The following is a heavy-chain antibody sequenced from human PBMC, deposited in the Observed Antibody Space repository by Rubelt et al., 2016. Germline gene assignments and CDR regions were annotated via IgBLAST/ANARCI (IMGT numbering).Heavy chain of an antibody. Sequence: QVQLVQSGAEVKKPGASVKVSCKASGYTFVTNYMHWVRQAPGQGLEWMGVINPRSSAADYSQNFQGRVTMTSDTATSTAYMELSSLTSEDTAVYYCARGEGYFHYWGQGTLVTVSS. J-gene: IGHJ1*01. CDR2: INPRSSAA. V-gene: IGHV1-46*01. CDR1: GYTFVTNY. CDR3: ARGEGYFHY.